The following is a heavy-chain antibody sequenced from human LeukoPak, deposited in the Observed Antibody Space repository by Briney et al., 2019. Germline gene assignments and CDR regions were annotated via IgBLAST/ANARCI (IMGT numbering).Heavy chain of an antibody. Sequence: SGGCLRLSCATSGFTFITYGMHWVRQAPGKGPEWVAFIRYDGSNKYYADSVKGRFTISRDNSKNTLYLEMNSLRAEDRAVYYCAKDSRGYSYGYQIDYWGQGTLVTVSS. CDR3: AKDSRGYSYGYQIDY. V-gene: IGHV3-30*02. J-gene: IGHJ4*02. D-gene: IGHD5-18*01. CDR1: GFTFITYG. CDR2: IRYDGSNK.